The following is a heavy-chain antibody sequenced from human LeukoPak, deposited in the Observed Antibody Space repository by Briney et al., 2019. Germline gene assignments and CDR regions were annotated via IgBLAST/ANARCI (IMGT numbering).Heavy chain of an antibody. CDR1: GFSFDDYP. J-gene: IGHJ3*02. V-gene: IGHV3-43*02. Sequence: GVSLRLSCVASGFSFDDYPMHWVRQAPGKGLEWVSLINEDGGKTFYADSVRGRFTISRDNSKNSLYLQMNSLRTEDTALYYCAKEIDTLGTNAFDIWGQGTIVTVSS. D-gene: IGHD2-15*01. CDR2: INEDGGKT. CDR3: AKEIDTLGTNAFDI.